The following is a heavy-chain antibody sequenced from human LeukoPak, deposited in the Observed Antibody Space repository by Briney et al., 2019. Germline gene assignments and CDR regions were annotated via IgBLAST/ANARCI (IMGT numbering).Heavy chain of an antibody. CDR3: ARINLPYASYYYYGMDV. V-gene: IGHV1-18*01. CDR1: GYTFTSYG. J-gene: IGHJ6*02. D-gene: IGHD3-16*01. CDR2: ISAYNGNT. Sequence: GASMKVSCKASGYTFTSYGISWVRQAPGQGLEWMGWISAYNGNTNYAQKLQGRVTMTTDTSTSTAYMELRSLRSDDTAVYYCARINLPYASYYYYGMDVWGQGTTVTVSS.